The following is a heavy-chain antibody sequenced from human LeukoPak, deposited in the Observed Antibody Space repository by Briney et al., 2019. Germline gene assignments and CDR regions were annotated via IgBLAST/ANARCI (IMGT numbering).Heavy chain of an antibody. V-gene: IGHV3-74*01. CDR2: IKTDGSST. CDR3: ARAYHADSSGWGY. D-gene: IGHD3-22*01. J-gene: IGHJ4*02. Sequence: GGSLRLSCAASGFTFNTYWMHWIRQATGKGLEWVSRIKTDGSSTTYADSVKGRFTISRDNAKSTLYLQMNSLRAEDTAVYYCARAYHADSSGWGYWGQGTLVTVSS. CDR1: GFTFNTYW.